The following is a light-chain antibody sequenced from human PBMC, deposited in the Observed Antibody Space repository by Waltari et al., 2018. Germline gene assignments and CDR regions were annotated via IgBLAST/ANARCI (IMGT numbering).Light chain of an antibody. Sequence: DIQMTQSPSSLSASVGDRVTITCRASQGLSNSLAWYQQKPGKAPKLLRYATSRLESGGPSRFSGSGSGTDYTLTINSLQPEDLATYYCHQYYTTPYTFGQGTKLEIK. V-gene: IGKV1-NL1*01. CDR3: HQYYTTPYT. CDR2: ATS. CDR1: QGLSNS. J-gene: IGKJ2*01.